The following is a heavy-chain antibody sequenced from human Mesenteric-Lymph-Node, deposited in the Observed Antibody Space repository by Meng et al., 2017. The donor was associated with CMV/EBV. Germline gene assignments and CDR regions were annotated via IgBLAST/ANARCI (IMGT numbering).Heavy chain of an antibody. CDR1: GYTSTSYA. D-gene: IGHD5-12*01. CDR3: EGQSGYSAYDPFDY. CDR2: ISPYNDDT. V-gene: IGHV1-18*01. J-gene: IGHJ4*02. Sequence: ASVLVSCKTSGYTSTSYAISWVRQAPGQGLVWVGWISPYNDDTKYALKVQGRVTMITDTSTSTAYIELRSLRSDDTAVYYCEGQSGYSAYDPFDYWGQGTLVTVSS.